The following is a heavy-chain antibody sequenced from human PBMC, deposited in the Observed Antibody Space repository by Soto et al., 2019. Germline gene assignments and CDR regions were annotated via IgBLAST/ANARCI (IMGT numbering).Heavy chain of an antibody. Sequence: SETLSLTCTVSGGSVSSGSYYWSWIRQPPGKGLEWIGYIYYSGSTNYNPSLKSRVTISVDTSKNQFSLKLSSVTAADTAVYYCARVPDYGGQGILVTVPS. V-gene: IGHV4-61*01. CDR2: IYYSGST. D-gene: IGHD2-2*01. CDR1: GGSVSSGSYY. J-gene: IGHJ4*02. CDR3: ARVPDY.